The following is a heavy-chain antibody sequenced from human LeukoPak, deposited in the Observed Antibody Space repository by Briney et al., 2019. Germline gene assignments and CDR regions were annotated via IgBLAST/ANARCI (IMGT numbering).Heavy chain of an antibody. CDR2: IHYDQSHK. V-gene: IGHV3-30*02. D-gene: IGHD6-6*01. J-gene: IGHJ6*03. CDR3: AKGGPSSSRYYYYYMDV. Sequence: PGGSLRLSCAASGFTFDDYAMHWVRQAPGKGLEWVTFIHYDQSHKYYLDSVKGRFTISRDNSKNTLYLQMNSLRAEDTAVYYCAKGGPSSSRYYYYYMDVWGKGTTVTVSS. CDR1: GFTFDDYA.